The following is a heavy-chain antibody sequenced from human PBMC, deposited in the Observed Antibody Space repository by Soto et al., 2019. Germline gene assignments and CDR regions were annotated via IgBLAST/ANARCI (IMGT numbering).Heavy chain of an antibody. CDR3: ATHTVGYYYYGMDV. V-gene: IGHV1-2*04. Sequence: QVQLVQSGAEVKKPGASVKVSCKASGYTFTGYYMHWVRQAPGQGLEWMGWINPNSGGTNYAQKLQGWVTMTRDTSISTAYMELSRLRSDDTAVYYCATHTVGYYYYGMDVWGQGTTVTVSS. J-gene: IGHJ6*02. D-gene: IGHD1-26*01. CDR2: INPNSGGT. CDR1: GYTFTGYY.